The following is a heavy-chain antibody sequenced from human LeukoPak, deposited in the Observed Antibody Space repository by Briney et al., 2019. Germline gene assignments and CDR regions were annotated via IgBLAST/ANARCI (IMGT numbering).Heavy chain of an antibody. D-gene: IGHD3-22*01. CDR3: ARDGVAYYDSSGYSNWIDP. Sequence: ASVKVSCKASGYTFTAYYMHWVRQAPGQGLEWMGWINPNSGGTKYLQKFQGRVTMTRDTSISTVYMELGRLRSDDTAVYYCARDGVAYYDSSGYSNWIDPWGQGTLVTVSS. CDR2: INPNSGGT. J-gene: IGHJ5*02. CDR1: GYTFTAYY. V-gene: IGHV1-2*02.